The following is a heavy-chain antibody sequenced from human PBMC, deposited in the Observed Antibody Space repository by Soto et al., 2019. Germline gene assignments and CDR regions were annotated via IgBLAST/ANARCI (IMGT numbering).Heavy chain of an antibody. CDR3: ARASYYYDSRGYYYRYYFDY. D-gene: IGHD3-22*01. V-gene: IGHV3-66*01. CDR1: GFTSSNAW. J-gene: IGHJ4*02. Sequence: GGSLRLSCAASGFTSSNAWMSWVRQAPGKGLEWVSVIYSGGSTYYADSVMGRFTISRDNSKNTVHLQMNSLRAEDTAVYYCARASYYYDSRGYYYRYYFDYWGQGALVTVSS. CDR2: IYSGGST.